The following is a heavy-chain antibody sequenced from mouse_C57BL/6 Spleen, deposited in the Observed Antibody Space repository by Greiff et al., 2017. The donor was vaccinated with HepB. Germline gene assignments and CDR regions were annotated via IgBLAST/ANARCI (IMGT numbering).Heavy chain of an antibody. V-gene: IGHV1-52*01. CDR2: IDPSDSET. CDR1: GYTFTSYW. D-gene: IGHD1-1*01. CDR3: AREDGSSSAGFAY. Sequence: QVQLQQPGAELVRPGSSVKLSCKASGYTFTSYWMHWVKQRPIQGLEWIGNIDPSDSETHYNQKFKDKATLTVDKSSSTAYMQLSSLTSEDSAVYYCAREDGSSSAGFAYWGQGTLVTVSA. J-gene: IGHJ3*01.